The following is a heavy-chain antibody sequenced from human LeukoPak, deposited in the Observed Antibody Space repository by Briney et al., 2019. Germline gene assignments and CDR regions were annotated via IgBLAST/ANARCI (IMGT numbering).Heavy chain of an antibody. V-gene: IGHV4-59*01. D-gene: IGHD1-26*01. CDR3: ARGQEWDLHAAFDI. Sequence: SETLSLTCTVSGGSISSYYWSWIRQPPGKGLEWIGYIYYSGSTNYNPSLKSRVTISVETSKNEFSLKLRSVTAADTAVYYCARGQEWDLHAAFDIWGQGTMVTVSS. CDR1: GGSISSYY. J-gene: IGHJ3*02. CDR2: IYYSGST.